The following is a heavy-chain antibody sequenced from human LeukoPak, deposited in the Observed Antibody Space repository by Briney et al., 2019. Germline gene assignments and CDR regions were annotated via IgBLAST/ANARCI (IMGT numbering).Heavy chain of an antibody. D-gene: IGHD1-1*01. CDR3: ARERGRNGDYDY. Sequence: GGSLRLSCVASGITFSSNPMHWVRQAPGKGMEYVSAISSDGGSPYYANSVKGRFTISRDNSKNTLYFQMGSLRTEDMAVYYCARERGRNGDYDYWGQGTLVTVSS. J-gene: IGHJ4*02. V-gene: IGHV3-64*01. CDR2: ISSDGGSP. CDR1: GITFSSNP.